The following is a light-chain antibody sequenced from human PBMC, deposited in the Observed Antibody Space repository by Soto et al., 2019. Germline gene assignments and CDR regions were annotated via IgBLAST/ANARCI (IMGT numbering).Light chain of an antibody. Sequence: IVLTHSPSTLSFSPGERATLSCGASQTIGRHLAWYQQRPGHAPRLLIYDVSIRAAGIPGRFSGSGSATDFTLTISRLEPEDFAVYYCQQYDKWFSITFGQGTRLEIK. CDR2: DVS. CDR1: QTIGRH. CDR3: QQYDKWFSIT. J-gene: IGKJ5*01. V-gene: IGKV3D-20*01.